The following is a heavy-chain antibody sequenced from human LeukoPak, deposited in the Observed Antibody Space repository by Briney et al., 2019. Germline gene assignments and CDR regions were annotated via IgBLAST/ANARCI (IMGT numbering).Heavy chain of an antibody. CDR2: INSDGSWT. Sequence: PGGSLRLSCAASGSYWMHWVRQAPGKGLVWVSHINSDGSWTSYADSVRGRFTISKDNAKNTVYLQMNNLRAEDTAVYYCVSFYETYWGRGTLVTVSS. CDR3: VSFYETY. CDR1: GSYW. D-gene: IGHD2/OR15-2a*01. J-gene: IGHJ4*02. V-gene: IGHV3-74*01.